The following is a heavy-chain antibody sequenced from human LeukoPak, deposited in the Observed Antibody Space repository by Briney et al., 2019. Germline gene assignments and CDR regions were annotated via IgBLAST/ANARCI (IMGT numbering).Heavy chain of an antibody. CDR2: IIDNGYIT. CDR1: GFTFSSYA. CDR3: AKLGGYEVHTYYVAV. D-gene: IGHD3-16*01. Sequence: GGSLRLSCAASGFTFSSYAMSWVRQAPGKGLEWVSGIIDNGYITYYANSVRGRFTISRDNSKNTLFLQMNSLRAEDTAVYYCAKLGGYEVHTYYVAVWGKGTTVAVSS. J-gene: IGHJ6*03. V-gene: IGHV3-23*01.